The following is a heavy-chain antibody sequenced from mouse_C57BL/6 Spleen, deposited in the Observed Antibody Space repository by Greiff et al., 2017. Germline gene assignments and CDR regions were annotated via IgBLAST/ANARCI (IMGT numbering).Heavy chain of an antibody. CDR1: GYTFTSYW. V-gene: IGHV1-74*01. CDR2: IHPSGSDT. CDR3: AYGEFAY. J-gene: IGHJ3*01. Sequence: VQLQQPGAELVRPGASVKVSCKASGYTFTSYWMHWVKQRPGQGLEWIGRIHPSGSDTNYNQKFKGKATLTVDKSSSTAYMQLSSLTAEDSAVYCCAYGEFAYWGQGTLVTVSA. D-gene: IGHD1-1*01.